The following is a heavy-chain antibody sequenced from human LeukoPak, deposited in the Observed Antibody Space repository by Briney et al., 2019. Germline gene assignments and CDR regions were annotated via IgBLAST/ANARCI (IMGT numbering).Heavy chain of an antibody. CDR2: IIPIFGTA. J-gene: IGHJ4*02. CDR1: GGTFSSYA. V-gene: IGHV1-69*13. Sequence: ASVKVSCKASGGTFSSYAISWVRQAPGQGLEWMGGIIPIFGTANYAQKFQGRVTITADESTSTAYMELSSLRSEDTAVYYCARVAAPDSSGYYFGYWGQGTLVTVSS. D-gene: IGHD3-22*01. CDR3: ARVAAPDSSGYYFGY.